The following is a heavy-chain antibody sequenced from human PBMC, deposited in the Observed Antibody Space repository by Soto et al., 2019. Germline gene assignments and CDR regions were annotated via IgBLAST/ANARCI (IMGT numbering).Heavy chain of an antibody. CDR3: ARDRYYDSSGYYNFDY. D-gene: IGHD3-22*01. V-gene: IGHV3-11*04. CDR2: ISSSSTI. CDR1: GFTFSDYY. J-gene: IGHJ4*02. Sequence: GGSLRLSCAASGFTFSDYYMSWIRQAPGKGLEWVSYISSSSTIYYADSVKGRFTISRDNAKNSLYLQMNSLRDEDTAVYYCARDRYYDSSGYYNFDYWGQGTLVTVSS.